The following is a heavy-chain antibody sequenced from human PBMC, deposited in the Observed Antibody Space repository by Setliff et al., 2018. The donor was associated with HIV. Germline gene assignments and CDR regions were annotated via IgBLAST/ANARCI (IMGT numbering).Heavy chain of an antibody. D-gene: IGHD1-20*01. Sequence: SETLSLTCAVYGGSLSGYHWSWIRQSPEKGLEWIGEINHSGSTNYNTSLKSRVTMSVDTSKNQFSLKLSSVTAAETAVYYCARQRERYNRNHVGWLDPWGQGTLVTVSS. J-gene: IGHJ5*02. CDR3: ARQRERYNRNHVGWLDP. CDR2: INHSGST. CDR1: GGSLSGYH. V-gene: IGHV4-34*01.